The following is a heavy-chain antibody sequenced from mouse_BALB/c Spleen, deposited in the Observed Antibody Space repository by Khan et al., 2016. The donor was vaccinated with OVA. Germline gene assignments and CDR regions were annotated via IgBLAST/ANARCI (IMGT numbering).Heavy chain of an antibody. J-gene: IGHJ3*01. Sequence: VQLQQSGAELVRPGALVKLSCKASGFNIKDYYMHWVKQRPEQGLVWIGRIDPENGNTIYDPQFQGKASITSDTSSNPAYLQLSSLTSEDTAVYYCTRDGYSPWFAYWGQGTLVTVAA. CDR1: GFNIKDYY. CDR2: IDPENGNT. CDR3: TRDGYSPWFAY. D-gene: IGHD2-3*01. V-gene: IGHV14-1*02.